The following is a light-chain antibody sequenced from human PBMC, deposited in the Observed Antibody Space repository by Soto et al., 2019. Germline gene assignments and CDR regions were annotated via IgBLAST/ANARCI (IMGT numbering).Light chain of an antibody. CDR1: QGINSF. CDR3: QQLDSYPWT. CDR2: AAS. Sequence: IQLTQSPSFLSASVGDRVTITCRASQGINSFLTWYQQKPGKAPKVLIYAASTLQSGVPSRFSGSGSGTEFTLTSSSLQPEDFACYYCQQLDSYPWTFGQGTKVESK. V-gene: IGKV1-9*01. J-gene: IGKJ1*01.